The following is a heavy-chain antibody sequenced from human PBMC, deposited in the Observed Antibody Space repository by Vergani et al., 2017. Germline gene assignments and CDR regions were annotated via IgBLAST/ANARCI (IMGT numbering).Heavy chain of an antibody. CDR1: GDSISSGVYY. V-gene: IGHV4-31*03. D-gene: IGHD3-10*01. CDR2: TYSTGST. CDR3: ARDNFHFDSEKYDDVFDS. Sequence: QVQLQESGPGLVKPSQTLSLTCSVSGDSISSGVYYWNWIRQHPGKGLEWIGYTYSTGSTHHNPSLRRRINMSVDTSKNQFSLKLNSVTAADTAMYYGARDNFHFDSEKYDDVFDSWGQGTMVIVSS. J-gene: IGHJ3*02.